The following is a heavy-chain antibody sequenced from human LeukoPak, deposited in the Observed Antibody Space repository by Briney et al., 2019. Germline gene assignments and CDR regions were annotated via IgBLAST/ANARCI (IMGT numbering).Heavy chain of an antibody. CDR3: AKASGTHYAGFDY. Sequence: GGSLRLSCAASGFTFSSYGMSWVRQAPGKGLEWVSAISGSGGSTYYADSVKGRFTISRDNSKSTLYLQMKSLRAEDTAVYYCAKASGTHYAGFDYWGQGTLVTVSS. J-gene: IGHJ4*02. CDR1: GFTFSSYG. CDR2: ISGSGGST. D-gene: IGHD1-26*01. V-gene: IGHV3-23*01.